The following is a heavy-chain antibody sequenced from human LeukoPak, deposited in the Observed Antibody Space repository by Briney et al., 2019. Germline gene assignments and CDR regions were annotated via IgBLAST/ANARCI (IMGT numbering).Heavy chain of an antibody. CDR2: ISGDGGST. Sequence: GGSLRLSCAASGFTFSSYAMSWVRQAPGKGLEWVSLISGDGGSTYYADSVKGRFTISRDNSKNSLYLQMNSLRTEDTALYYCAKEKGRRAAYYFDYWGQGTLVTVSS. CDR1: GFTFSSYA. V-gene: IGHV3-43*02. CDR3: AKEKGRRAAYYFDY. D-gene: IGHD5-24*01. J-gene: IGHJ4*02.